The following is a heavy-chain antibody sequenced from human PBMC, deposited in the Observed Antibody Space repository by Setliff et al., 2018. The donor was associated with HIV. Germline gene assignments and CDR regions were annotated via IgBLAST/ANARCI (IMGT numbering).Heavy chain of an antibody. V-gene: IGHV4-34*01. CDR2: INHSGTT. D-gene: IGHD6-6*01. J-gene: IGHJ4*02. CDR1: GASFSRGGYY. CDR3: ARVRRGSSARAPFDS. Sequence: SETLSLTCTVSGASFSRGGYYWSWIRQHPGKGLEWIGEINHSGTTDYNPSLKSRVTISLDTSKNHLSLKLTSVTDADTAVYYCARVRRGSSARAPFDSWGQGALVTVSS.